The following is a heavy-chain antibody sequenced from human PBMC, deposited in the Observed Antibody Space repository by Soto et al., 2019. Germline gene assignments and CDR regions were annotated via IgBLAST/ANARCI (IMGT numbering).Heavy chain of an antibody. CDR1: GFTFSSYW. D-gene: IGHD3-22*01. CDR2: INSGGSST. Sequence: GGSLRLSCAASGFTFSSYWMYWVRQAPGKGLVWVSDINSGGSSTTYADSVKGRFTISRDNAKNTLYLQMNSLKSDDTAVYFCARGGYYDSSGSRNYHYYGMNVWGQGTTVTVSS. V-gene: IGHV3-74*01. J-gene: IGHJ6*02. CDR3: ARGGYYDSSGSRNYHYYGMNV.